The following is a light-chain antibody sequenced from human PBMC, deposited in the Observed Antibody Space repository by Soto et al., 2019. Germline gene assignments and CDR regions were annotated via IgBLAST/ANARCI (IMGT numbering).Light chain of an antibody. J-gene: IGKJ3*01. Sequence: DIQMTQSPSSLSASIGDRVTITCQASQDISNYLNWYQQKPGKAPKLLIYDASTLETGVPSRFSGSGSGTGFTLTINSLQSEDFAVYYCQQYNDWPSFGPGTKVDI. CDR1: QDISNY. CDR3: QQYNDWPS. CDR2: DAS. V-gene: IGKV1-33*01.